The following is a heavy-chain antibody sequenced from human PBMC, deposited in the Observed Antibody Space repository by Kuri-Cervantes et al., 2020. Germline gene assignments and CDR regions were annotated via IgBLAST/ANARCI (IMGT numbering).Heavy chain of an antibody. V-gene: IGHV3-48*03. J-gene: IGHJ5*02. CDR3: AREDCSSTSCYAEIGWFDP. Sequence: GGSLRLSCAASGFTFSSYNMNWVRQAPGKGLEWVSYISSSGSTIYYADSVKGRFTISRDNAKNSLYLQMNSLRAEDTAVYYCAREDCSSTSCYAEIGWFDPWGQGTLVTVSS. D-gene: IGHD2-2*01. CDR2: ISSSGSTI. CDR1: GFTFSSYN.